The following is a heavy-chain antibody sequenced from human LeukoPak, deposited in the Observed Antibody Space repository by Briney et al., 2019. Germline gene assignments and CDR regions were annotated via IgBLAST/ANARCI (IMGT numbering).Heavy chain of an antibody. Sequence: GGSLRLSCTASGFTFSSYGMNLVRQAPGKGLEWVSVISGSGGTTYYADSVKGRFTISRDNSKNTLYLQMNSLRAEDTAVYYCAKDVYSSTGLFDYWGQGTLVTVSS. V-gene: IGHV3-23*01. CDR3: AKDVYSSTGLFDY. CDR1: GFTFSSYG. J-gene: IGHJ4*02. CDR2: ISGSGGTT. D-gene: IGHD6-13*01.